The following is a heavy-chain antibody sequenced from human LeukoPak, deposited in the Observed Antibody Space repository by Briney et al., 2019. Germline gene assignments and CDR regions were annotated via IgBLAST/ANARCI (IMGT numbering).Heavy chain of an antibody. CDR3: ARDLRYSYGLGLFDY. Sequence: GGSLRLSCAASGFTFNSYNMNWVRQAPGKGLEWVSYISTSGLTIYYADSVKGRFTISRDNARNSLSLQINSLRAEDTAVYYCARDLRYSYGLGLFDYWGQGALVTVSS. V-gene: IGHV3-48*04. D-gene: IGHD5-18*01. J-gene: IGHJ4*02. CDR1: GFTFNSYN. CDR2: ISTSGLTI.